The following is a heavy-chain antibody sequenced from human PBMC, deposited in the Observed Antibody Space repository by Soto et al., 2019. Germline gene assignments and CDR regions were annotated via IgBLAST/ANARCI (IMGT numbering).Heavy chain of an antibody. D-gene: IGHD6-19*01. CDR2: VSHDGRNT. V-gene: IGHV3-30*18. CDR3: AKGGRQWLVTSGFNY. CDR1: GFTFSDYA. J-gene: IGHJ4*02. Sequence: VQLVESGGGVVQPGRSLRLSCAASGFTFSDYAMHWVRQAPGKGLGWVAVVSHDGRNTHYADSVKGRFTISRDSSKNTVSLEMTRLRAEDTGVSFCAKGGRQWLVTSGFNYWGQGALVTVSS.